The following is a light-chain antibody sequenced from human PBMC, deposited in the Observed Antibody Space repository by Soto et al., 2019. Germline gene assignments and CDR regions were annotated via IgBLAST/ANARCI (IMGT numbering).Light chain of an antibody. CDR2: DAS. Sequence: EIVLTQSPATLSLSPGERATLSCRASQSVSSYLAWYQQKPGQAPRLLIYDASNRATGIPARFSGSGSGTDFTLTLSSLEPEDFAVYYCQQRSNWPPYTFGQGTKLEI. CDR1: QSVSSY. V-gene: IGKV3-11*01. J-gene: IGKJ2*01. CDR3: QQRSNWPPYT.